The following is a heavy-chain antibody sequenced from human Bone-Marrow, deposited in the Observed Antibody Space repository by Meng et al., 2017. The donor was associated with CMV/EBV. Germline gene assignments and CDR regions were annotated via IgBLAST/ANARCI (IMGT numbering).Heavy chain of an antibody. D-gene: IGHD3-3*01. CDR2: INPNSGGT. J-gene: IGHJ4*01. Sequence: ASVKVSCKASGYTFTGYYMHWVRQAPGQGLEWMGWINPNSGGTNYAQKFQGRVTMTRDTSISTAYMELSRLRSDDTAVYYCARDSSDYDFWSGNYYFDYWGHGTRVTVSS. V-gene: IGHV1-2*02. CDR1: GYTFTGYY. CDR3: ARDSSDYDFWSGNYYFDY.